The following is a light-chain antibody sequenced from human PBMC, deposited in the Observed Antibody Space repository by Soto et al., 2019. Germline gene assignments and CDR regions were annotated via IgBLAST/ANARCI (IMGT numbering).Light chain of an antibody. J-gene: IGKJ1*01. CDR1: QSVLYSSNNKNY. Sequence: DIVMTQSPDSLAVYLGERATINCKSSQSVLYSSNNKNYLAWYQQKPGQPPTLLIYWASTRESGVPDRFSGSGSGTDFTLTISRLQAEDVAVYYCQQYYSTPQTFGQGTKVDIK. CDR3: QQYYSTPQT. CDR2: WAS. V-gene: IGKV4-1*01.